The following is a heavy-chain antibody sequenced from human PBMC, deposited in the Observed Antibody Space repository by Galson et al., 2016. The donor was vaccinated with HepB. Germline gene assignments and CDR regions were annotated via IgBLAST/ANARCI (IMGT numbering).Heavy chain of an antibody. Sequence: SVKVSCKASGGAFSSYAINWVRQAPGQGLQWMGGIIPMFGTADYAQQFQGRVTMTEDTSTDTAYMEMSSLRSEDTAVYYCATASNDANSGLHYYFHGMDVWGQGTTVTVSS. V-gene: IGHV1-69*06. J-gene: IGHJ6*02. CDR1: GGAFSSYA. CDR2: IIPMFGTA. CDR3: ATASNDANSGLHYYFHGMDV. D-gene: IGHD4/OR15-4a*01.